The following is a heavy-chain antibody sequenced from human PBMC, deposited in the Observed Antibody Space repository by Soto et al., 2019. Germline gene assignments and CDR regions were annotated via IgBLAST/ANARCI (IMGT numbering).Heavy chain of an antibody. CDR3: ATVDRSVALVGWFDP. CDR1: GGTFSSYV. D-gene: IGHD2-8*02. V-gene: IGHV1-69*01. J-gene: IGHJ5*02. CDR2: IIPVSGTA. Sequence: VHLEQSGAEVKKPGSSVKVSCKFSGGTFSSYVIIWVRQAPGQGLEWMGGIIPVSGTANYARKFHGRVTISEDAATNTAYMELSSVRFDDTAVYYCATVDRSVALVGWFDPWGQGTLVTVSS.